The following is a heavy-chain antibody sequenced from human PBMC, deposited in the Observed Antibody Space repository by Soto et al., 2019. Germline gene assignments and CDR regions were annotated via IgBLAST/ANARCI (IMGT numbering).Heavy chain of an antibody. V-gene: IGHV1-8*01. CDR3: ARGLGSSGWYVY. D-gene: IGHD6-19*01. CDR1: GYTFTSYD. Sequence: GASVKVSCKASGYTFTSYDINWVRQATGQGLEWMGWMNPDSGNTGYAQKFQGRVTVTRNTSISTAYMELSSLRSEDTAVYYCARGLGSSGWYVYCGQGPLVTVSS. CDR2: MNPDSGNT. J-gene: IGHJ4*02.